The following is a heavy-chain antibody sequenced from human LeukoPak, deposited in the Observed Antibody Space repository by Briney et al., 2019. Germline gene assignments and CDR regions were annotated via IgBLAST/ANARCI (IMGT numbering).Heavy chain of an antibody. CDR3: ARMYYYGSGTFSMGYYGMDV. CDR1: GGSISSYY. CDR2: IYYSRST. V-gene: IGHV4-59*01. D-gene: IGHD3-10*01. Sequence: SETLSLTCTVSGGSISSYYWSWIRQPPGKGLEWIGYIYYSRSTNYNPSLKSRVTISVDTSKNQFSLELSSATAADTAVYYCARMYYYGSGTFSMGYYGMDVWGQGTTVTVSS. J-gene: IGHJ6*02.